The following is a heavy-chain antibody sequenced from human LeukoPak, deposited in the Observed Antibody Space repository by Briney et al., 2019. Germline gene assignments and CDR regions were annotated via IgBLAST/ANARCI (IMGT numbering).Heavy chain of an antibody. CDR1: GGSISSYY. CDR3: ARDGHCSGGSCYPEYFQH. V-gene: IGHV4-59*01. D-gene: IGHD2-15*01. CDR2: IYYSGST. J-gene: IGHJ1*01. Sequence: SETLSLTCTVSGGSISSYYWSWIRQPPGKGLEWIGYIYYSGSTNYNPSLKSRVTISVDTSKNQFSLKLSSVTAADTAVYYCARDGHCSGGSCYPEYFQHWGQGTLVTVSS.